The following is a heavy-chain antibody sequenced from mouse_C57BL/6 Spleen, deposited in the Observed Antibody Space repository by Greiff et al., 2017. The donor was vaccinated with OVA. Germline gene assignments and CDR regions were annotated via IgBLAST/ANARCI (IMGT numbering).Heavy chain of an antibody. CDR1: GYTFTSYT. CDR2: INPSSGYT. Sequence: QVQLKESGAELARPGASVKMSCKASGYTFTSYTMHWVKQRPGQGLEWIGYINPSSGYTKYNQKFKDKATLTADKSSSTAYMQLSSLTSEDSAVYYCAREDGYLFDYWGQGTTLTVSS. D-gene: IGHD2-3*01. J-gene: IGHJ2*01. V-gene: IGHV1-4*01. CDR3: AREDGYLFDY.